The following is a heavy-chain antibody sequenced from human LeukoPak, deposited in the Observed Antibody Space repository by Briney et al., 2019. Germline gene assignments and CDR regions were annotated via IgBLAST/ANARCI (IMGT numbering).Heavy chain of an antibody. D-gene: IGHD3-16*01. CDR3: ARAGGYYDYVWGSYRGAFDI. CDR2: INPNSGGT. CDR1: GYTFTGYY. J-gene: IGHJ3*02. V-gene: IGHV1-2*02. Sequence: ASVKVSCKASGYTFTGYYMHWVRQAPGQGLEWMGWINPNSGGTNYAQKFQGRVTMTRDTSISTAHMELSRLRSDDTAVYYCARAGGYYDYVWGSYRGAFDIWGQGTMVTVSS.